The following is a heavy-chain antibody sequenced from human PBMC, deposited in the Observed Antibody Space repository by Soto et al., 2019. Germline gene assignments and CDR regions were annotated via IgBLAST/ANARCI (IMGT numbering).Heavy chain of an antibody. Sequence: QVQLVESGGGVVQPGRSLRLSCAASGFTFSSYGRHWVRQAPGKGLEWVAVISYDGSNKYYADSVKGRFTISRDNSKNTLYLQMTSLRAEDTAVYYCAKDLPPRDYGSGRPWDYWGQGTLVAVSS. D-gene: IGHD3-10*01. CDR2: ISYDGSNK. V-gene: IGHV3-30*18. CDR1: GFTFSSYG. J-gene: IGHJ4*02. CDR3: AKDLPPRDYGSGRPWDY.